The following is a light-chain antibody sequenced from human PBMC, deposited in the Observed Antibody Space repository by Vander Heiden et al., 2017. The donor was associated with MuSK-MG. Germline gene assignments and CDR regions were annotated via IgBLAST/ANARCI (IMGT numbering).Light chain of an antibody. J-gene: IGLJ2*01. V-gene: IGLV2-23*01. CDR2: EGR. CDR1: SSDVGSYNL. CDR3: CSYAGSSSVV. Sequence: QSALTQPASVSGSPGQSITISCTGTSSDVGSYNLVSWYQHHPGKAPQLMIYEGRKRPSGISNRFSGSKSGNTASLTISGLQAEDEADYYCCSYAGSSSVVFGGGTKLTVL.